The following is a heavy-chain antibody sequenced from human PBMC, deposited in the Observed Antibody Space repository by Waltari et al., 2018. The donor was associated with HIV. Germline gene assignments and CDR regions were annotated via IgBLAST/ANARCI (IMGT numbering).Heavy chain of an antibody. V-gene: IGHV3-23*01. CDR3: AKDPYSSGWYYFDY. Sequence: EVQLLESGGGLVQPGGSLRLSCAASGFTFRNYALKWVRQAPGKGLEWVSGISDNGGRTFYADSVKGRFTISRDDSKNTLYLQMNSLRAEDTAVYYCAKDPYSSGWYYFDYWGQGTLVTVSS. CDR2: ISDNGGRT. CDR1: GFTFRNYA. D-gene: IGHD6-19*01. J-gene: IGHJ4*02.